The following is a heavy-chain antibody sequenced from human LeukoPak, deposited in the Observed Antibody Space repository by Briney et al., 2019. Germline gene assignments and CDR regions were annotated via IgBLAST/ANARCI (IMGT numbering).Heavy chain of an antibody. Sequence: PGGSLRLSCAASGFTFSSYGMHWVRQAPGKGLEWVAVISYDGSNKYYADSVKGRFTISRDNSKNTLYLQMNSLRAEDTAVYYCANPVITMINYWGQGTLVTVSS. CDR3: ANPVITMINY. CDR2: ISYDGSNK. D-gene: IGHD3-22*01. J-gene: IGHJ4*02. CDR1: GFTFSSYG. V-gene: IGHV3-30*18.